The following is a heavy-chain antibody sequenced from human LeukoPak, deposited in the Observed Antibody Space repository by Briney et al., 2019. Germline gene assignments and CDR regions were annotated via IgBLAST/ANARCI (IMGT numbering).Heavy chain of an antibody. CDR2: IIPIFGTA. CDR1: GDTFSSYA. V-gene: IGHV1-69*05. D-gene: IGHD3-22*01. CDR3: ARTYYYDSSAPLAFDI. J-gene: IGHJ3*02. Sequence: SVKVSCKASGDTFSSYAISWVRQAPGQGLEWMGGIIPIFGTANYAQKFQGRVTITTDESTSTAYMELSSLRSEDTAVYYCARTYYYDSSAPLAFDIWGQGTMVTVSS.